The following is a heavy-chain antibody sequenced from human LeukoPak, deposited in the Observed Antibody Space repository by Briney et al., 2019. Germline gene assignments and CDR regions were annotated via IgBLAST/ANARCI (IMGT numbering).Heavy chain of an antibody. J-gene: IGHJ4*02. D-gene: IGHD3-9*01. Sequence: PGGSLRLSCAASGFPFSSHVLSWVRQAPGKGLEWIAYINHNGEAIYYPDFMKGRFIISRDNAKNSLFLQMNDLRDEDTAVYYCARDYDWAFDFWGQGTRVTVSS. CDR2: INHNGEAI. V-gene: IGHV3-48*02. CDR3: ARDYDWAFDF. CDR1: GFPFSSHV.